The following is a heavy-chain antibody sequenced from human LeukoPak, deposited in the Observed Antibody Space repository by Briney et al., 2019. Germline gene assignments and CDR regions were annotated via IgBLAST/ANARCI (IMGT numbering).Heavy chain of an antibody. V-gene: IGHV3-23*01. D-gene: IGHD6-13*01. CDR1: GFTFSNYW. CDR3: AKGIAAAAPLTLPFDY. CDR2: ISGSGGST. Sequence: GGSLRLSCEGSGFTFSNYWMSWVRQAPGKGLEWVSAISGSGGSTYYADSVKGRFTISRDNSKNTLYLQMNSLRAEDTAVYYCAKGIAAAAPLTLPFDYWGQGTLVTVSS. J-gene: IGHJ4*02.